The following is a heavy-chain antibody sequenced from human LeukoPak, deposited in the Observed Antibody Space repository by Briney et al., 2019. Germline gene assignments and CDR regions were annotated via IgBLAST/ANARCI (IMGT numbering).Heavy chain of an antibody. CDR2: IYHSGST. D-gene: IGHD3-22*01. V-gene: IGHV4-38-2*01. CDR1: GYSISSGYY. Sequence: PSETLSLTCAVSGYSISSGYYWGWIRQPPGKGLEWIGSIYHSGSTYYNPSLKSRVTISVDTSKNQFSLKLSSVTAADTAVYSCARHGMIVVVIPFDYWGQGTLVTVSS. J-gene: IGHJ4*02. CDR3: ARHGMIVVVIPFDY.